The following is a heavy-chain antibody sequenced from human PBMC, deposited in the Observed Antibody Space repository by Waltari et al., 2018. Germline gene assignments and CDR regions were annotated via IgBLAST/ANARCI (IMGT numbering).Heavy chain of an antibody. CDR3: ASLGIGVDY. D-gene: IGHD6-13*01. Sequence: EVQLLESGGGLVQPGGSLRLSCAASGFTFSSYAMSWVRPAPGKGREWVSAISGSGGSTDYADSVKGRFTISRDNSKNTLYLQMNSLRAEDTAVYYCASLGIGVDYWGQGTLVTVSS. J-gene: IGHJ4*02. CDR1: GFTFSSYA. V-gene: IGHV3-23*01. CDR2: ISGSGGST.